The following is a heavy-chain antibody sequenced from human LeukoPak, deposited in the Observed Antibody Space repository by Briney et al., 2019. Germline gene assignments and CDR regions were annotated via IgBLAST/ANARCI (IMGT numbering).Heavy chain of an antibody. CDR1: GYTFTSYY. D-gene: IGHD3-22*01. Sequence: GSSVKVSCKASGYTFTSYYMHWVRQAPGQGLEWMGIINPSCGSTSYAQKFQGRVTMTRDTSTSTVYMELSSLRSEDTAVYYCARDCPCYYYDSSGSTKGAFDIWGQGTMVTVSS. J-gene: IGHJ3*02. CDR3: ARDCPCYYYDSSGSTKGAFDI. CDR2: INPSCGST. V-gene: IGHV1-46*01.